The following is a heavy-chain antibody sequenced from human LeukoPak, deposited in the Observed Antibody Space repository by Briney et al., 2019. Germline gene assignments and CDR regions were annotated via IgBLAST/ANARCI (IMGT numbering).Heavy chain of an antibody. V-gene: IGHV3-53*01. CDR1: GFTVSNNY. CDR2: IYTAGTT. D-gene: IGHD6-19*01. Sequence: PGGSLRLSCVVSGFTVSNNYMSWVRQAPGKGPEWVSIIYTAGTTYYADSVKGRFTISRDNSKNMLYLQMNSLRAEDTAVYYCARVDAHSSGWKPFDYWGQGTLVTVSS. J-gene: IGHJ4*02. CDR3: ARVDAHSSGWKPFDY.